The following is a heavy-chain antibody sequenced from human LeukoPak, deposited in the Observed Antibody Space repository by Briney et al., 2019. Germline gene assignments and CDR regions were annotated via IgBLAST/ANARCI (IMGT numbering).Heavy chain of an antibody. V-gene: IGHV3-23*01. CDR2: ISGSGGST. CDR3: AELGITMIGGV. D-gene: IGHD3-10*02. Sequence: GGSLRLSCAASGFTFSSYAMSWVRQAPGKGLQWVSAISGSGGSTYYADSVKGRFTISRDNAKNSLYLQMNSLRAEDTAVYYCAELGITMIGGVWGKGTTVTISS. J-gene: IGHJ6*04. CDR1: GFTFSSYA.